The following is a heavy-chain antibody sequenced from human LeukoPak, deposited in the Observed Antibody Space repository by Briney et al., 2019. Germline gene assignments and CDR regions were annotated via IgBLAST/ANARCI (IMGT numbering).Heavy chain of an antibody. J-gene: IGHJ4*02. D-gene: IGHD1-14*01. CDR2: INYSGTT. Sequence: SETLSLTCAVSGDSIRSYDWGWIRQTPGKGLEWIGSINYSGTTYYNPSLKSRVTISIDTSKNQFSLRLGSVTAADTAMYFCARDIPTGHFDCWGQGALVTVSS. V-gene: IGHV4-39*07. CDR1: GDSIRSYD. CDR3: ARDIPTGHFDC.